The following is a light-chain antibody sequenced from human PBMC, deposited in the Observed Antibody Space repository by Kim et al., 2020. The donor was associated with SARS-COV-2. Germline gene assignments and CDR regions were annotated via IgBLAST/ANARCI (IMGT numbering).Light chain of an antibody. J-gene: IGKJ4*01. CDR3: QHRSNWPR. V-gene: IGKV3-11*01. CDR1: QSVGSY. CDR2: DAS. Sequence: ALSPGERATLSCRASQSVGSYLAWYQQKPGQAPRLLIYDASNRATGIPARFSGSGSGTDFTLTISSLGPEDFAVYYCQHRSNWPRFGGGTKVDIK.